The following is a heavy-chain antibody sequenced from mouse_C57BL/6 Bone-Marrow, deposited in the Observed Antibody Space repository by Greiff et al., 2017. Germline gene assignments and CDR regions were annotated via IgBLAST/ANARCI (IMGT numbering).Heavy chain of an antibody. CDR3: ARRGSSGTFDY. V-gene: IGHV1-76*01. CDR1: GYTFTDYY. J-gene: IGHJ2*01. CDR2: IYPGSGNT. Sequence: QVQLQQSGAELVRPGASVKLSCKASGYTFTDYYINWVKQRPGQGLEWIARIYPGSGNTYYNEKFKGKATLTAEKSSSTAYMQRSSLTSEDSAVYFCARRGSSGTFDYWGQGTTLTVSS. D-gene: IGHD3-2*02.